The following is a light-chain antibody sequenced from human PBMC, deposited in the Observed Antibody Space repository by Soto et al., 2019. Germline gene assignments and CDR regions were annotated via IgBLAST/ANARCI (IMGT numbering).Light chain of an antibody. J-gene: IGLJ2*01. CDR2: QDS. CDR3: QAWDSSTEV. V-gene: IGLV3-1*01. Sequence: SYELTQPPSVSVSPGQTASITCSGDRLGDKYACWFQQKPGQSPVVLIYQDSKRPSGIPERFSGSNSGNTATLTISGTQAMNEADYYCQAWDSSTEVFGGGTKLTVL. CDR1: RLGDKY.